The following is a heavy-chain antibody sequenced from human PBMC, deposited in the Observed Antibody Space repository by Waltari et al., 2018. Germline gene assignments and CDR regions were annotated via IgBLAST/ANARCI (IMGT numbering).Heavy chain of an antibody. D-gene: IGHD3-10*01. CDR1: GYTFTGYY. V-gene: IGHV1-2*02. CDR3: AKGRLSQTGVYYFDC. CDR2: INPNSNNT. J-gene: IGHJ4*02. Sequence: QVQLMQSGAEVKKPGASVKVSCKASGYTFTGYYIHWVRQAPGEGLEWMGWINPNSNNTNFAQKFQGRVTMTRDTSISTAYMELSRLRSDDTAVYYCAKGRLSQTGVYYFDCWGQGTLVTVSS.